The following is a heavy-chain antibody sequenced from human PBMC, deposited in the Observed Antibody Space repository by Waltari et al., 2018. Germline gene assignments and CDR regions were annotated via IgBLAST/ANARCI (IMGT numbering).Heavy chain of an antibody. V-gene: IGHV3-15*01. CDR2: IKSNTDGGTT. D-gene: IGHD2-15*01. Sequence: EVQLVESGGGLVKPGGSLRLSCAASGFTFSNAWMTWVRQAPGKWLEGVGRIKSNTDGGTTDYAAPVTGRFTISRDDSKNTLYLQMNSLKTEDTAVYYCTTGFLLLDVWGQGTTVTVSS. CDR3: TTGFLLLDV. CDR1: GFTFSNAW. J-gene: IGHJ6*02.